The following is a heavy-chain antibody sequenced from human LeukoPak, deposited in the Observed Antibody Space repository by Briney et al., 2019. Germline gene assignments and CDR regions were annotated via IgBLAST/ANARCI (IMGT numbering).Heavy chain of an antibody. CDR1: GFTFSSYA. CDR2: FNSSSGYI. CDR3: ARDATMVPLYYYYYMDV. V-gene: IGHV3-21*01. J-gene: IGHJ6*03. D-gene: IGHD3-10*01. Sequence: GGSRRLSLAASGFTFSSYAMSWACQAPGKGLEWFSSFNSSSGYIYYADSVKGRFTISRDNAKNSLYLQMNSLRAEDTAVYYCARDATMVPLYYYYYMDVWGKGTTVTVSS.